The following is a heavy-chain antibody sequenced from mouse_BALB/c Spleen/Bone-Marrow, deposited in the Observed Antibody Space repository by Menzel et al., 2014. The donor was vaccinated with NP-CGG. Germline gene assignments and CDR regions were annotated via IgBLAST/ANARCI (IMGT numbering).Heavy chain of an antibody. Sequence: EVKLQESGAELVKPGASVKLSCTASGFNIKDTYMHWVKQRPEQGLEWIGRIDPANGNTKYDPKFQGKATITADTSSNTAYLQLSSLTSEDTAVYYCASYYRYDRRSAYWGQGTLVTVSA. CDR2: IDPANGNT. CDR3: ASYYRYDRRSAY. J-gene: IGHJ3*01. CDR1: GFNIKDTY. D-gene: IGHD2-14*01. V-gene: IGHV14-3*02.